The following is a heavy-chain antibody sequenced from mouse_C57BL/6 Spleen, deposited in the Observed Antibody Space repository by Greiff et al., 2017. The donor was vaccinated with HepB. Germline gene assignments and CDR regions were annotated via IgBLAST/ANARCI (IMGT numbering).Heavy chain of an antibody. CDR3: AREGGGTFDY. D-gene: IGHD4-1*01. Sequence: EVQLVESEGGLVQPGSSMKLSCTASGFTFSDYYMAWVRQVPEKGLEWVANINYDGSSTYYLDSLKSRFIISRDNAKNILYLQMSRLKSEDTATYYCAREGGGTFDYWGQGTTLTVSS. J-gene: IGHJ2*01. CDR2: INYDGSST. CDR1: GFTFSDYY. V-gene: IGHV5-16*01.